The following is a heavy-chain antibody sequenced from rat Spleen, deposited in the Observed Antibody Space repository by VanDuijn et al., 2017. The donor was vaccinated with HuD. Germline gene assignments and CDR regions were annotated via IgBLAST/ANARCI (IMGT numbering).Heavy chain of an antibody. V-gene: IGHV5-22*01. Sequence: EVQLVESGGGLVQPGRSLKLSCAASGFTFSDFYMAWVRQAPKKGLEWVASISYDGSSTYYRDSVKGRFTISRDDAKNTLYLQMNSLRSEDTATYYCTRPTEGIFDYWGQGVMVTVSS. J-gene: IGHJ2*01. CDR1: GFTFSDFY. D-gene: IGHD1-11*01. CDR3: TRPTEGIFDY. CDR2: ISYDGSST.